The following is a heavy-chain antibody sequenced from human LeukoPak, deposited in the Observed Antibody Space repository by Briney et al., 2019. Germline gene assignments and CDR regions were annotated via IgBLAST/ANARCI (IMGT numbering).Heavy chain of an antibody. CDR3: AKDPIAYSSSWYYFDY. J-gene: IGHJ4*02. Sequence: GRSLRLSCAASGFTFDDYAMHWVRQAPGKGLEWVSGISWNSGSIGYADSVKGRFTISRDNPKNSLYLQMNSLRAEDTALYYCAKDPIAYSSSWYYFDYWGQGTLVTVSS. CDR2: ISWNSGSI. V-gene: IGHV3-9*01. CDR1: GFTFDDYA. D-gene: IGHD6-13*01.